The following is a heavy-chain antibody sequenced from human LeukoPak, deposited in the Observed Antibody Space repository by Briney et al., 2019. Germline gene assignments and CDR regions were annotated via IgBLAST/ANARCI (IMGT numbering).Heavy chain of an antibody. D-gene: IGHD6-19*01. CDR2: ISYDGSNK. CDR3: AKGFFYSSGWSYYFDY. Sequence: GGSLRLSCAASGFTFSSYGMPWFRQAPGKGLEWVAVISYDGSNKYYADSVKGRFTISRDNSKNTLYLQMNSLRAEDTAVYYCAKGFFYSSGWSYYFDYWGQGTLVTVST. J-gene: IGHJ4*02. V-gene: IGHV3-30*18. CDR1: GFTFSSYG.